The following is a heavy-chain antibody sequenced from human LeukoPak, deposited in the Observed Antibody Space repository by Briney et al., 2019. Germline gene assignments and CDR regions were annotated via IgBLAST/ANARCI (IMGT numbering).Heavy chain of an antibody. Sequence: SETLSLTCAVSGYSISSGYYWGWIRQPPGKGLEWIGSIYHSGSTYYNPSLKSRVTISADTSKNQFSLKLSSVTAADTAVYYCAKRSGYSYGYPESYYFDYWGQGTLVTVSS. V-gene: IGHV4-38-2*01. J-gene: IGHJ4*02. D-gene: IGHD5-18*01. CDR3: AKRSGYSYGYPESYYFDY. CDR1: GYSISSGYY. CDR2: IYHSGST.